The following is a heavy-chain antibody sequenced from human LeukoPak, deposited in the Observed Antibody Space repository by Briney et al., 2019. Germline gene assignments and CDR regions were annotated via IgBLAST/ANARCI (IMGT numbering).Heavy chain of an antibody. Sequence: PGGSLRLSCADSGFTFSSYWMSWVRQAPGKGLEWVSTITAGGGTTYYAGSVKGRFTISRDDSKNTLYLQMNSLRAEDTAVYYCAKGATFGINWFDSWGQGTLVSVSS. J-gene: IGHJ5*01. CDR3: AKGATFGINWFDS. D-gene: IGHD1-14*01. CDR2: ITAGGGTT. CDR1: GFTFSSYW. V-gene: IGHV3-23*01.